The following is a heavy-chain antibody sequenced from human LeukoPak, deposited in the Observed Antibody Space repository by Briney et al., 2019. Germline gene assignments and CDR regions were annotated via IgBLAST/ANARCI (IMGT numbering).Heavy chain of an antibody. Sequence: ASVKVSCKASGYTFTSYAIHWVRQAPGQTLEWLGWINPANGYAKYSQELQGRVTITRDTSASAAYLELSSLRSEGTAVYYCAIRDGYRDYWGQGTLVTVSS. J-gene: IGHJ4*02. CDR1: GYTFTSYA. V-gene: IGHV1-3*03. CDR3: AIRDGYRDY. D-gene: IGHD5-24*01. CDR2: INPANGYA.